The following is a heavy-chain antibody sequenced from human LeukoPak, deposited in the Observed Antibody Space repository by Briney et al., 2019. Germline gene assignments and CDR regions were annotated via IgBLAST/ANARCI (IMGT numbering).Heavy chain of an antibody. V-gene: IGHV4-31*03. CDR2: IYYSGST. CDR3: ARGIYGDYHFDY. Sequence: SETLSLTCTVSGGSISSGGYYWSWIRQHPGKGLEWIGYIYYSGSTYYSPSLKSRVTISVDTSKNQFSLKLSSVTAADTAVYYCARGIYGDYHFDYWGQGTLVTVSS. J-gene: IGHJ4*02. D-gene: IGHD4-17*01. CDR1: GGSISSGGYY.